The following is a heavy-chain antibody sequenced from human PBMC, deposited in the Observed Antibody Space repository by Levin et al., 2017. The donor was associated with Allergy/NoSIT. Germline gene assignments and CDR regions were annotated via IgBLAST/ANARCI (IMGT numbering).Heavy chain of an antibody. D-gene: IGHD6-19*01. V-gene: IGHV3-53*01. Sequence: GGSLRLSCAASGFDVSRRYMTWVRQAPGKGLEWVSVIYSGGNTSYADTVKGRFSISRDNSKNALYLQMNSLRAEDTAVYYCATWVGEEAGSPPEVWGQGTLVTVSS. CDR2: IYSGGNT. CDR1: GFDVSRRY. CDR3: ATWVGEEAGSPPEV. J-gene: IGHJ4*02.